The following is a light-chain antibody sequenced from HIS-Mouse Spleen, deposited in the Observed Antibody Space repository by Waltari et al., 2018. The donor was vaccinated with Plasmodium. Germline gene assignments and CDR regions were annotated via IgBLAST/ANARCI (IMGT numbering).Light chain of an antibody. CDR1: HGISCY. Sequence: AIRMTQSPSSFSASTGDRVTITCRARHGISCYLAWYQQKPGKAPKLLIYAASTLQSGVPSRFSGSGSGTDFTLTISCLQSEDFATYYCQQYYSYPLTFGGGTKVEIK. V-gene: IGKV1-8*01. J-gene: IGKJ4*01. CDR2: AAS. CDR3: QQYYSYPLT.